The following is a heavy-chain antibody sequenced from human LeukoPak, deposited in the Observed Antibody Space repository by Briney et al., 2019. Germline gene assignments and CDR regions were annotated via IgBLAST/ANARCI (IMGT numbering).Heavy chain of an antibody. J-gene: IGHJ6*03. CDR2: INWNGGST. V-gene: IGHV3-20*04. CDR3: ARSTAKLTGYYNYMDV. CDR1: GFTFDDYG. Sequence: RPGGPLRLSCAASGFTFDDYGMSWVRQAPGKGLEWVSGINWNGGSTGYADSVKGRFTISRDNAKHSLYLQMNSLRAEDTALYYCARSTAKLTGYYNYMDVWGKGTTVTVSS. D-gene: IGHD3-9*01.